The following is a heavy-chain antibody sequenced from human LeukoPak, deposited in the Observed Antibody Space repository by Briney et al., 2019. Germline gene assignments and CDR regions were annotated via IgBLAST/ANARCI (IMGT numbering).Heavy chain of an antibody. CDR3: ARGRVLEPYDY. CDR2: INHSGST. D-gene: IGHD1-1*01. CDR1: GGSFSGYY. V-gene: IGHV4-34*01. J-gene: IGHJ4*02. Sequence: PSETLSLTCAVYGGSFSGYYWSWIRQPPGKGLEWIGEINHSGSTNYNPSLKSRVTISVDTSKNQFSLKLSSVTAADTAVYYCARGRVLEPYDYWGQGTLVTVSS.